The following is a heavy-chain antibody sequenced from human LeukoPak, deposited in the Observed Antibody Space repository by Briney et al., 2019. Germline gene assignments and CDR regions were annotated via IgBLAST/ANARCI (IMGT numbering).Heavy chain of an antibody. CDR2: MNPNSGNT. Sequence: ASVKVSCKASGYTFTSYDINWVRQATGQGLEWMGWMNPNSGNTGYAQKFQGRVTMTTDTSTSTAYMELRSLRSDDTAVYYCARDFKTISSGYGFDIWGQGTMVTVSS. D-gene: IGHD3-22*01. CDR3: ARDFKTISSGYGFDI. V-gene: IGHV1-8*01. J-gene: IGHJ3*02. CDR1: GYTFTSYD.